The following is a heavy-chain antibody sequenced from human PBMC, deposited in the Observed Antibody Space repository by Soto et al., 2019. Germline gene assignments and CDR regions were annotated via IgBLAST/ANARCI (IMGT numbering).Heavy chain of an antibody. CDR1: GFTFSSYS. CDR2: ISSSSSTI. V-gene: IGHV3-48*01. CDR3: AREDYDILTGDYYYYYMDV. J-gene: IGHJ6*03. D-gene: IGHD3-9*01. Sequence: GGSLRLSCAASGFTFSSYSMNWVRQAPGKGLEWVSYISSSSSTIYYADSVKGRFTISRDNAKNSLYLQMNSLRAEDTAVYYCAREDYDILTGDYYYYYMDVWGKGTTVTVSS.